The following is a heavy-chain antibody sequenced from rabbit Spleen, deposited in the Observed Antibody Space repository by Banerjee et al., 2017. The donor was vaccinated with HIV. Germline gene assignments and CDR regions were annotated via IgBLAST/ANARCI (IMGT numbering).Heavy chain of an antibody. J-gene: IGHJ4*01. Sequence: EQLEESGGGLVKPEGSLTLTCKASGVSFSDKDVMCWVRQAPGKGLEWITCINIVTGKSVYASWVSGRFIMSRTSSTTVTLQMTSLTAADTATYFCARDLVTAIGWNFALWGPGTLVTVS. CDR1: GVSFSDKDV. CDR2: INIVTGKS. D-gene: IGHD7-1*01. V-gene: IGHV1S45*01. CDR3: ARDLVTAIGWNFAL.